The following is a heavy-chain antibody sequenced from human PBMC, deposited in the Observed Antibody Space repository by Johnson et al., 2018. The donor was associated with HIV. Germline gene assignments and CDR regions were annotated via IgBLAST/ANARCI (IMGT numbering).Heavy chain of an antibody. V-gene: IGHV3-30-3*01. CDR1: GFTFSSYA. J-gene: IGHJ3*02. CDR3: ARDGGYCSSTSCFRHWASAFDI. D-gene: IGHD2-2*01. CDR2: ISYDGSNK. Sequence: QVQLVESGGGVVRPGGSLRLSCAASGFTFSSYAMHWVRQAPGKGLEWVAVISYDGSNKYYADSVKGRFTISSDNSKNTLYLQMNSLRAEDTAVYYCARDGGYCSSTSCFRHWASAFDIWGQGTMVTVSS.